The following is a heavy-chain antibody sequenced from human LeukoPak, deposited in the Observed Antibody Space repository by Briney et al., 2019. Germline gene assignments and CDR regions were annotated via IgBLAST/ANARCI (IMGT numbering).Heavy chain of an antibody. CDR3: ARSETTVGGRPYDY. CDR2: IIPILGIA. CDR1: GGTFSSYA. D-gene: IGHD4-23*01. J-gene: IGHJ4*02. V-gene: IGHV1-69*04. Sequence: ASVKVSCKASGGTFSSYAISWVRQAPGQGLEWMGRIIPILGIANYAQKFQGRVTITADKSTSTAYMELSSLRSEDTAVYYCARSETTVGGRPYDYWGQGTLVTVSS.